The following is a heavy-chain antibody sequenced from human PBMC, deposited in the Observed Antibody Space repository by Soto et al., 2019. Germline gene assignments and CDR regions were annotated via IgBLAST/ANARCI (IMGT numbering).Heavy chain of an antibody. V-gene: IGHV3-30*18. CDR3: AKGSSSVYYYYYGMDV. J-gene: IGHJ6*02. Sequence: GGSLRLSCAASGFTFRSYGMHWVRQAPGKGLEWVAVMSSDGSNRYYADSVKVRFTISRDNSKNTLYLQMNSLRTEDTAMYYCAKGSSSVYYYYYGMDVWGQGTTVTVSS. D-gene: IGHD6-6*01. CDR1: GFTFRSYG. CDR2: MSSDGSNR.